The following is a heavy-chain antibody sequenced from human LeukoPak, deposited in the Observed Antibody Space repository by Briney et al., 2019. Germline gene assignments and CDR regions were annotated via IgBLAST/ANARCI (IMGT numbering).Heavy chain of an antibody. J-gene: IGHJ4*02. CDR1: GGSFSGHY. CDR3: ARRVGVALDY. D-gene: IGHD2-21*01. V-gene: IGHV4-34*01. Sequence: ASETLSLTCAVYGGSFSGHYWSWIRQSPGKGLEWIGEINNSGTTNYNPSLKSRVTISIDTSKNQFSLILTSVTAADTAVYYCARRVGVALDYWGQGTLVTVSS. CDR2: INNSGTT.